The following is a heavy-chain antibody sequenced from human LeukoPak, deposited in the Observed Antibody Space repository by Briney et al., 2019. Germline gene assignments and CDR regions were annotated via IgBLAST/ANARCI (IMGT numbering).Heavy chain of an antibody. J-gene: IGHJ6*03. CDR1: GYTFTSYG. D-gene: IGHD6-19*01. V-gene: IGHV1-18*01. Sequence: ASVKVSCKASGYTFTSYGISWVRQAPGQGLEWMGWISAYNGNTDYAQKLQGRVTMTTDTSTSTAYMELRSLRSDDTAVYYCASGPFGSSGWLGPMDVWGNGTTVTVSS. CDR3: ASGPFGSSGWLGPMDV. CDR2: ISAYNGNT.